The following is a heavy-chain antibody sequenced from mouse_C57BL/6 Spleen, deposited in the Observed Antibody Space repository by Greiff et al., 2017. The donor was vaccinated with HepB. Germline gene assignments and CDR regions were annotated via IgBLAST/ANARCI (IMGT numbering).Heavy chain of an antibody. CDR2: IYPGSGST. V-gene: IGHV1-55*01. D-gene: IGHD2-2*01. CDR3: AREGYAY. J-gene: IGHJ3*01. Sequence: QVQLQQSGAELVKPGASVKMSCKASGYTFTSYWITWVKQRPGQGLEWIGDIYPGSGSTNNNEKFKSKATLTVDTSSSTAYMQLSSLTSEDSAVYYCAREGYAYWGQGTLVTVSA. CDR1: GYTFTSYW.